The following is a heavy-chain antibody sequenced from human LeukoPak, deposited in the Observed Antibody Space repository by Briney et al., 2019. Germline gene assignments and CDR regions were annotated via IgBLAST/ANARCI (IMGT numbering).Heavy chain of an antibody. CDR3: TRHHQGAVGATDY. J-gene: IGHJ4*02. V-gene: IGHV3-73*01. Sequence: GGSLRLSCAASGFTFSGSAMHSVRQASGKGLEWVGRIRSKANSYATAYAASVKGRFTISRDDSKNTAYLQMNSLKTEDTAVYYCTRHHQGAVGATDYWGQGTLVTVSS. CDR2: IRSKANSYAT. D-gene: IGHD1-26*01. CDR1: GFTFSGSA.